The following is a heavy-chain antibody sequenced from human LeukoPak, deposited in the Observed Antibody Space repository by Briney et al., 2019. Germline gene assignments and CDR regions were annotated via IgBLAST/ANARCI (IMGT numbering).Heavy chain of an antibody. J-gene: IGHJ4*02. CDR3: ARDLGGIYFDY. V-gene: IGHV4-59*01. Sequence: SETQSLTCTVSDASISGYYWSWIRQPPGKGLEWIGSIHFSGSTNYNPSLRSRVTISVDTSKNQLSLKLSSVTAADTAVYYCARDLGGIYFDYWGQGTLVTVSS. D-gene: IGHD1-26*01. CDR1: DASISGYY. CDR2: IHFSGST.